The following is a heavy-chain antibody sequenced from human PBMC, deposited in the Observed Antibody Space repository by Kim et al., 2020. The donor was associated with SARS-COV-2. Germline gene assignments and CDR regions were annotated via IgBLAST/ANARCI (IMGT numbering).Heavy chain of an antibody. Sequence: NPSLKSRVTISADTSKNQFSLKMSSVTAADTAVYYCARGGLYSRNGYFDYWGQGTLVTVSS. J-gene: IGHJ4*02. V-gene: IGHV4-34*01. CDR3: ARGGLYSRNGYFDY. D-gene: IGHD6-13*01.